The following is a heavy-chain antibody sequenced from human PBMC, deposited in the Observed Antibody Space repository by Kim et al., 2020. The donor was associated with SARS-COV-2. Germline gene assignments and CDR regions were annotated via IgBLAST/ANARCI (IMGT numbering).Heavy chain of an antibody. V-gene: IGHV1-3*04. D-gene: IGHD2-15*01. Sequence: ASVKVSCKASGYTFTTYAIHWVRQAPGQRLEWMGWINTDNGNTKYSQKFQGRVTITRDTSASPAYMELSSLRSEDTAVYYCARAGAGNCSGGKCYFYYYYGMDVWGQGTTVTVSS. CDR2: INTDNGNT. CDR3: ARAGAGNCSGGKCYFYYYYGMDV. J-gene: IGHJ6*02. CDR1: GYTFTTYA.